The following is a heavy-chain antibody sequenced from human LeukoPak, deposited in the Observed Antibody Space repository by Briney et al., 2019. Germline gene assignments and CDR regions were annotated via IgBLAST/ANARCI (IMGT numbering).Heavy chain of an antibody. CDR2: LFTTGTTDHRPAL. Sequence: SETLSLTCTVSGVSISSYYWSWIRQPAGKRLEWIGRLFTTGTTDHRPALNYNPSLRSRVSMSVDVSKNQFSLTLTSVTAADTAVYYCARVGSTDWYFDLWGRGSLVTASS. V-gene: IGHV4-4*07. D-gene: IGHD2-8*02. J-gene: IGHJ2*01. CDR3: ARVGSTDWYFDL. CDR1: GVSISSYY.